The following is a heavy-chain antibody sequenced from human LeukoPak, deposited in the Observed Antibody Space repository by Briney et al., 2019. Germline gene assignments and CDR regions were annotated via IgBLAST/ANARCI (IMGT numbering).Heavy chain of an antibody. J-gene: IGHJ4*02. V-gene: IGHV3-11*01. CDR2: ISESGGDV. Sequence: GGSLRLSCVASGFIFSDYYMSWIRQAPGKGLEWISYISESGGDVYYVDSVKGRFTVSRDNAKNSLYLQMNSLRAEDTAFYYCARAWGSADYWGQGTLVTVSS. D-gene: IGHD7-27*01. CDR1: GFIFSDYY. CDR3: ARAWGSADY.